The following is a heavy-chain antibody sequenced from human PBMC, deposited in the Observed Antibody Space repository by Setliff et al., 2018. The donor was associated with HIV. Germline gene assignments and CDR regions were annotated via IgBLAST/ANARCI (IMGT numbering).Heavy chain of an antibody. CDR1: GDSVSRYY. Sequence: SETLSLTCTVSGDSVSRYYWSWIRQSPGKGLEWIGYASYSGNADYNPSLKSRVTISVDTTKNQFSLKLTSMTAADTAIYYCARDYSTLGRSDDAFDMWGPGTMVTVSS. CDR2: ASYSGNA. V-gene: IGHV4-59*02. D-gene: IGHD3-3*01. CDR3: ARDYSTLGRSDDAFDM. J-gene: IGHJ3*02.